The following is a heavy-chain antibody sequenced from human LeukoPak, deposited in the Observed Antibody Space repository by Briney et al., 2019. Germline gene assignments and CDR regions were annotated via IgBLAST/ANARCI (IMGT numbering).Heavy chain of an antibody. CDR1: GGTFSSYA. CDR3: ARGWISGDVSEYYFEI. Sequence: GASVKVSCKASGGTFSSYAISWVRQAPGQGLEWMGGVIPIFGTANYAQKFQGRVTITTDESTSTAYMELSSLRSEDTAVYYCARGWISGDVSEYYFEIWGQGTLVTVSS. CDR2: VIPIFGTA. V-gene: IGHV1-69*05. D-gene: IGHD5/OR15-5a*01. J-gene: IGHJ4*02.